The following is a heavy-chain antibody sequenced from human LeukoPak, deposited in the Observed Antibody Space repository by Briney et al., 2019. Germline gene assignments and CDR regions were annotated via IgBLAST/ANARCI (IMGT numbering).Heavy chain of an antibody. CDR1: GYNFATYW. Sequence: GESLKISCKGSGYNFATYWIGWVRQLPGKGLEWMGIIYPGDSDTTYSPSFQGRVTISADKSIATAYLQWSLKASDTAMYYCARRHSSSWSFDYWGQGTLVTVSS. CDR3: ARRHSSSWSFDY. J-gene: IGHJ4*02. CDR2: IYPGDSDT. V-gene: IGHV5-51*01. D-gene: IGHD6-13*01.